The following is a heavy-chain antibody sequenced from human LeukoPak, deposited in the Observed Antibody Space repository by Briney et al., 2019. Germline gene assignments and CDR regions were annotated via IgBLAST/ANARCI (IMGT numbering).Heavy chain of an antibody. CDR2: ISPNSGGT. CDR3: ARDKGGNAFDI. CDR1: GYTFTGYY. Sequence: ASVKVSCKASGYTFTGYYMHWVRQAPGEGREWMGWISPNSGGTNYAQKFQGRVTMTRDTSISTAYMELSRLRSDDTAVYYCARDKGGNAFDIWGQGTMVTVSS. D-gene: IGHD1-26*01. J-gene: IGHJ3*02. V-gene: IGHV1-2*02.